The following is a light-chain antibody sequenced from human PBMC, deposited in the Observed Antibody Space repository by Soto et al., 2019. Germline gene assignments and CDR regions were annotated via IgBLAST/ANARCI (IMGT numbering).Light chain of an antibody. CDR3: QQSNSYSWT. V-gene: IGKV1-5*03. Sequence: DIQMTQSPSTLSASVGDRVTITCRASQSISSWLAWYQQKPGKAPKLLISKASSLESGVPSRFSGSGSGTELTLTISRLQPDDFATYFCQQSNSYSWTFGQGTKVEIK. J-gene: IGKJ1*01. CDR1: QSISSW. CDR2: KAS.